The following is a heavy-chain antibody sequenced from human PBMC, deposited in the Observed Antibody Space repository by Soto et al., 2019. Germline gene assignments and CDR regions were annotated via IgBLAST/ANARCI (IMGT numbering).Heavy chain of an antibody. CDR1: GYTFTSYG. Sequence: GASVKVSCKASGYTFTSYGISWVRQAPGQGLEWTGWISAYNGNTNYAQKLQGRVTMTTDTSTSTAYMELRSLRSDDTAVYYCARFVAMVRGVIDYFDYWGQGTLVTVSS. CDR2: ISAYNGNT. CDR3: ARFVAMVRGVIDYFDY. J-gene: IGHJ4*02. V-gene: IGHV1-18*01. D-gene: IGHD3-10*01.